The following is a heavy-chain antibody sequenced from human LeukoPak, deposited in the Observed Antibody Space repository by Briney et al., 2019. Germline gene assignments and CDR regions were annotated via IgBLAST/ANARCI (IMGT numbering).Heavy chain of an antibody. CDR2: INGDGSEK. CDR3: ASEINWGSGAFDV. CDR1: GFMFSNYW. Sequence: GGSLRLSCVASGFMFSNYWMTWVRQASGKGLEWVANINGDGSEKHYVDSLKGRFTISRDNAKNSLYLQMNSLSAEGTAVYYCASEINWGSGAFDVWGQGTMVTVSS. V-gene: IGHV3-7*01. J-gene: IGHJ3*01. D-gene: IGHD7-27*01.